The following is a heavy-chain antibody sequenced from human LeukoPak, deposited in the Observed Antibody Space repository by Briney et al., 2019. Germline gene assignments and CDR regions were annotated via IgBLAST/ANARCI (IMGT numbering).Heavy chain of an antibody. D-gene: IGHD1-1*01. J-gene: IGHJ4*02. CDR3: ARTKLERSFDY. CDR1: GGSISSYY. V-gene: IGHV4-4*07. Sequence: SETLSLTCTVSGGSISSYYWSWIRQPAEKGLGWIGRIYTSGSTNYNPSLKSRVTMSVDTSKNQFSLKLSSVTAADTAVYYCARTKLERSFDYWGQGTLVTVSS. CDR2: IYTSGST.